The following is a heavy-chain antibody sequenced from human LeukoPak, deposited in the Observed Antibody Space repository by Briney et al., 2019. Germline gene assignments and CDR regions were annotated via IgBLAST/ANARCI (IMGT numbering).Heavy chain of an antibody. V-gene: IGHV4-4*07. D-gene: IGHD1-26*01. CDR1: GDSINGYY. CDR2: IHITRST. CDR3: ARYSGSYSGFDY. Sequence: SETLSLTCTVSGDSINGYYWTWIRQPAGKGMEWIGRIHITRSTRYNPSLQSRVTISVDTSKNQFSLKLRSVTAADTAVYYCARYSGSYSGFDYWGQGTLVTVSS. J-gene: IGHJ4*02.